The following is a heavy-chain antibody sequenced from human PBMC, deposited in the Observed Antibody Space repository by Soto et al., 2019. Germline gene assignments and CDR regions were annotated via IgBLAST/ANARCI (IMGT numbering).Heavy chain of an antibody. CDR2: IYWDDDK. CDR3: AHYLIFCDYMYSFDS. Sequence: QITLKESGPTLVKPTQTLTLTCTFSGFSLSTSRVGVGWIRQPPGKALEWLALIYWDDDKRYSPSRKTRLTIPKDTSKNQVVLTMTNMDPVDTATYYCAHYLIFCDYMYSFDSLGQGNLVTVSS. D-gene: IGHD4-17*01. V-gene: IGHV2-5*02. CDR1: GFSLSTSRVG. J-gene: IGHJ4*02.